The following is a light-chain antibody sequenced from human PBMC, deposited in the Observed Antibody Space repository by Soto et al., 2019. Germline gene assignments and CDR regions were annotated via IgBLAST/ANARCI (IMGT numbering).Light chain of an antibody. CDR1: KGIGDF. CDR3: QQYNTYPFT. J-gene: IGKJ3*01. CDR2: AAS. Sequence: DIQMTQSPSSLSASVGDRVTITCRASKGIGDFLAWFEQKSGKAPKSLIYAASNLQSGVPSRFSGSGSATYFTLTISSLQPEDFATYYCQQYNTYPFTFGPGTKVDIK. V-gene: IGKV1-16*01.